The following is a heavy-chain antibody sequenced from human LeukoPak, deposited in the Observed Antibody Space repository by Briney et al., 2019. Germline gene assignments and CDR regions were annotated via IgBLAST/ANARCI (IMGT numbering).Heavy chain of an antibody. D-gene: IGHD3-10*01. CDR3: AKSKPYYYGSGSYYKNPFDY. J-gene: IGHJ4*02. CDR2: ISGSGDST. CDR1: DFTFSSYG. V-gene: IGHV3-23*01. Sequence: GGSLRLSCAASDFTFSSYGMHWVRQTPGKGLEWVSGISGSGDSTYYADSVKGRFTISRDNSKNSLYLQMNSLRAEDTAIYYCAKSKPYYYGSGSYYKNPFDYWGQGTLVTVSS.